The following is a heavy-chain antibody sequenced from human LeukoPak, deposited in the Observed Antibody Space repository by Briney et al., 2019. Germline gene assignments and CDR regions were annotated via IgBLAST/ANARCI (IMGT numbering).Heavy chain of an antibody. J-gene: IGHJ4*02. CDR1: GGSISSSYYY. V-gene: IGHV4-39*07. D-gene: IGHD3-16*02. CDR2: IYYSGST. Sequence: SETLSLTCTVSGGSISSSYYYWGWIRQPPGKGLEWIGSIYYSGSTYYNPSLKSRVTISVDTSKNQFSLKLSSVTAADTAVYYCARARMYYDYVWGSYRPYYFDYWGQGTLVTVSS. CDR3: ARARMYYDYVWGSYRPYYFDY.